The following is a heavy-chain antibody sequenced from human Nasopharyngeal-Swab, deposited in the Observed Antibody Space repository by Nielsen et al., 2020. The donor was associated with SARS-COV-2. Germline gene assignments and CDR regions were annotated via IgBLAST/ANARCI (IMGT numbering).Heavy chain of an antibody. V-gene: IGHV3-74*01. D-gene: IGHD3-16*01. CDR3: ARRYYDYIWGSYTPNGMDV. J-gene: IGHJ6*02. CDR2: INSDGSST. Sequence: WIRQPPGKGLVWVSRINSDGSSTSYADSVKGRFTISRDNAKNTLYLQMNSLRAEDTAVYYCARRYYDYIWGSYTPNGMDVWGQGTTVTVSS.